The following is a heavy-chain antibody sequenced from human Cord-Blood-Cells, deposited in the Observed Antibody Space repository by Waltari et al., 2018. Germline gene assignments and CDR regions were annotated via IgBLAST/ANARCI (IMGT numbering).Heavy chain of an antibody. CDR2: INHSGST. D-gene: IGHD5-18*01. V-gene: IGHV4-34*01. Sequence: QVHLQQWGAGLLKPSATLSLTCAVHGGSFSGYSRSWIRQPPGKGLEWIGEINHSGSTDYNPSLKSRVTISVDTAKNQFSLKLSSVTAADTAVYYCARGGVTAMAYYWYFDLWGRGTLVTVSS. J-gene: IGHJ2*01. CDR1: GGSFSGYS. CDR3: ARGGVTAMAYYWYFDL.